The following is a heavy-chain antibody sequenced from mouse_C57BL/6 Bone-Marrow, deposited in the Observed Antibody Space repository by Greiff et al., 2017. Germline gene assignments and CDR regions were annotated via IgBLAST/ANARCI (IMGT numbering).Heavy chain of an antibody. D-gene: IGHD1-1*01. CDR2: INPGSGGT. CDR1: GYAFTNYL. Sequence: QVHVKQSGAELVRPGTSVKVSCKASGYAFTNYLIEWVKQRPGQGLEWIGVINPGSGGTNYNEKFKGKATLTADKSYSTAYMQLSSLTSEDSAVYFCARYGTTVVATNYYAMDYWGQGTSVTVSS. V-gene: IGHV1-54*01. J-gene: IGHJ4*01. CDR3: ARYGTTVVATNYYAMDY.